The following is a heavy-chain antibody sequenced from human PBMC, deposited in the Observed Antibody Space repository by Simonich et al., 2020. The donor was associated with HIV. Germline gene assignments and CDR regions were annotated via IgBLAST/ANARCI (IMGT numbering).Heavy chain of an antibody. CDR3: ARILPIKIIDSDAFDI. V-gene: IGHV1-2*02. J-gene: IGHJ3*02. CDR2: INPNRGGK. CDR1: GYTFTNYY. Sequence: QVQLEQSGAAVKKPGASVKVSCKTSGYTFTNYYMHWVRQAPGQGLEWMGGINPNRGGKNSAQKFQGRVTMTRDTSISTAYMELSRLRSDDTAVYYCARILPIKIIDSDAFDIWGQGTMVTVSS.